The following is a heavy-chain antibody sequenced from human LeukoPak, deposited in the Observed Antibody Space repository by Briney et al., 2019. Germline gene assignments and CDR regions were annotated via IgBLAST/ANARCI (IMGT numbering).Heavy chain of an antibody. J-gene: IGHJ4*02. V-gene: IGHV3-48*04. Sequence: GGSLRLSCAPSGFKFSSFSMGWVRQTPGKGLEWLSYITSTSSATYYADSLQGRFTISRDNAKNSLYLQINSLRADDTAVYYCARAIASYGDSAYWGQGTLVTVSS. CDR2: ITSTSSAT. CDR1: GFKFSSFS. CDR3: ARAIASYGDSAY. D-gene: IGHD5-18*01.